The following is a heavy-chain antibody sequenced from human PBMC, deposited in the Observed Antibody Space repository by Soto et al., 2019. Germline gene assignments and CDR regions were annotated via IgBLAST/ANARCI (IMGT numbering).Heavy chain of an antibody. CDR1: GFSLSTSGVG. J-gene: IGHJ3*01. CDR2: IYWDDDQ. Sequence: GSGPTLVNPTQTLTLTCPFSGFSLSTSGVGVGWIRQPPGKALEWLALIYWDDDQRYSPSLKTRLTITKDTSKNQVVLTMTNMDPVDTATYYCAHAYGGTSWPNDAFDVWGQGTVVTVSS. D-gene: IGHD2-2*01. V-gene: IGHV2-5*02. CDR3: AHAYGGTSWPNDAFDV.